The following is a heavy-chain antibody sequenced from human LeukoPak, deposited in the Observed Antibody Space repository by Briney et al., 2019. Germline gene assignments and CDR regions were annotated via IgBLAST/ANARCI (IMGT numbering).Heavy chain of an antibody. Sequence: PSVKFSCKASGGTFSSYAISWVRQAPGQGLEWMGGIIPIFGTANYAQKFQGRVTITADESTSTAYMELSSLRSEDTAVYYCATDSYSNYVAPRGGYYYYYMDVWGKGTTVIVSS. CDR1: GGTFSSYA. CDR2: IIPIFGTA. D-gene: IGHD4-11*01. V-gene: IGHV1-69*13. J-gene: IGHJ6*03. CDR3: ATDSYSNYVAPRGGYYYYYMDV.